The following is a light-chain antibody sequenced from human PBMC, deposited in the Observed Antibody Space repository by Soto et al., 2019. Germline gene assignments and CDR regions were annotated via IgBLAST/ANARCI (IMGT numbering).Light chain of an antibody. CDR1: QSVSSN. CDR3: QQYNNWPPR. V-gene: IGKV3-15*01. J-gene: IGKJ4*01. CDR2: GAS. Sequence: EIVMTQSPATRSVSPGERATLSCRASQSVSSNLAWYQQKPGQAPRLLIYGASTRATGIPARFSGSGSGTEFTLTISSLQSEDFAVYYCQQYNNWPPRFGGGTKVEIK.